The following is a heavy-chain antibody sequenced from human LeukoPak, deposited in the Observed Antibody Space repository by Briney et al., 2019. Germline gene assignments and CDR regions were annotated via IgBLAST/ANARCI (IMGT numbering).Heavy chain of an antibody. CDR2: ISSSSSYI. V-gene: IGHV3-21*01. CDR1: GFTFSSYS. Sequence: GGSLRLSCAASGFTFSSYSMNWVRQAPGKGLEWVSSISSSSSYIYYADSVEGRFTISRDNAKNSLYLQMNSLRAEDTAVYYCARDLYYYGSGSYVGPHYFDYWGQGTLVTVSS. CDR3: ARDLYYYGSGSYVGPHYFDY. J-gene: IGHJ4*02. D-gene: IGHD3-10*01.